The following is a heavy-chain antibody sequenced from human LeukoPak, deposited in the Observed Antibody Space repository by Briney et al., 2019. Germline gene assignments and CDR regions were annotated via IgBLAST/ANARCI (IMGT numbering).Heavy chain of an antibody. CDR3: AKDRVYDFWSGYYIGDY. Sequence: GGSLRLSCAASGFTFSSYGMHWVRQAPGKGLEWVSAISGSGGSTYYADSVKGRFTISRDNSKNTLYLQMNSLRAEDTAVYYCAKDRVYDFWSGYYIGDYWGQGTLVTVSS. CDR2: ISGSGGST. D-gene: IGHD3-3*01. V-gene: IGHV3-23*01. J-gene: IGHJ4*02. CDR1: GFTFSSYG.